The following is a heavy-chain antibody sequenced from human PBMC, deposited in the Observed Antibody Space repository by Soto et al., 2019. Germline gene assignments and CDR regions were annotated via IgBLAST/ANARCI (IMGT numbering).Heavy chain of an antibody. CDR3: ARHSLALRKNNWFDP. J-gene: IGHJ5*02. CDR1: GDSIISSDFY. V-gene: IGHV4-39*01. D-gene: IGHD3-3*02. Sequence: PSETLPSTCTVSGDSIISSDFYWGWVRQPPGKGLEWIGSIFYLGSSYYNPSLKSRVTMSVDTSKNQFSLRLRSVTAADTALYFCARHSLALRKNNWFDPWGQGIMVTVSS. CDR2: IFYLGSS.